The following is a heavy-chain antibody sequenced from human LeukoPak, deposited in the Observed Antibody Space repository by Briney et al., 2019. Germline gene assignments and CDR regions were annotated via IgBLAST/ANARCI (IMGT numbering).Heavy chain of an antibody. J-gene: IGHJ6*02. CDR3: ARDYDSSGYYGIRYYYYYGMDV. CDR2: ISSSSSYI. Sequence: GGSLRLSCAASGFTFSSYAMHWVRQAPGKGLEWVSSISSSSSYIYYADSVKGRFTISRDNAKNSLYLQMNSLRAEDTAVYYCARDYDSSGYYGIRYYYYYGMDVWGQGTTVTVSS. CDR1: GFTFSSYA. D-gene: IGHD3-22*01. V-gene: IGHV3-21*01.